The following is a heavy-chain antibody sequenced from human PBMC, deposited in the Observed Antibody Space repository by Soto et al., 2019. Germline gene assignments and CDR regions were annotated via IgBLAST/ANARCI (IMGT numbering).Heavy chain of an antibody. CDR2: IYRSRST. J-gene: IGHJ5*02. Sequence: SETLSFTCTVSGGSISSYYWSLIRQPPGKGLEWIGYIYRSRSTTYNPSLKSRVTISVDTSKNLFSLKPSSVTAAYPAVYYCVTLRPGIAGAGTMGWFDPWGQGTLVTV. D-gene: IGHD6-19*01. V-gene: IGHV4-59*01. CDR1: GGSISSYY. CDR3: VTLRPGIAGAGTMGWFDP.